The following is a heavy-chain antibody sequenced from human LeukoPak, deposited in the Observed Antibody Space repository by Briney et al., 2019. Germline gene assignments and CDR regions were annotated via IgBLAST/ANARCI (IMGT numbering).Heavy chain of an antibody. Sequence: SETLSLTCAVYGGSFSGYYWSWIRQPPGKGLEWIGEINHSGSTNYNPSLKSRVTISVDTSKNQFSLRLSSVTAADTAVYYCARGGYDFWYYYYYMDVWGKGTTVTVSS. CDR1: GGSFSGYY. V-gene: IGHV4-34*01. CDR2: INHSGST. J-gene: IGHJ6*03. D-gene: IGHD5-12*01. CDR3: ARGGYDFWYYYYYMDV.